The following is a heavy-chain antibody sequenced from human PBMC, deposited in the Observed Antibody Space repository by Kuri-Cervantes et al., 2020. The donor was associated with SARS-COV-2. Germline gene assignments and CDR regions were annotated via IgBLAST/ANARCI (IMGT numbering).Heavy chain of an antibody. J-gene: IGHJ4*02. Sequence: ASVKESCKASGYTFTSYYINWVRQPAGQGLEWMGIINTSGGSTNYAQKFQGRVTMTRDKSTSRVYLVLSSLRTEDKDVDYCAGKGCVLVDCPLTKNPYWGQGTLVTVSS. V-gene: IGHV1-46*01. CDR3: AGKGCVLVDCPLTKNPY. CDR2: INTSGGST. CDR1: GYTFTSYY. D-gene: IGHD2-2*01.